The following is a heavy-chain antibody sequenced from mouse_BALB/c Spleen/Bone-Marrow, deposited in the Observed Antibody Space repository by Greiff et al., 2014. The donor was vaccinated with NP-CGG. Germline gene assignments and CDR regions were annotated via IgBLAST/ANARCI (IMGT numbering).Heavy chain of an antibody. V-gene: IGHV1-87*01. Sequence: QVQLQQSGAELARPGASVKLPCKASGYNFTTHWMQWVKQRPGQGLEWIGAIYPGDGDTRYTQKFKGKATLTADKSSSTAYMQLSDLASEDSALYYCAGGDYGYHWYFDVWGAGTTVTVSS. J-gene: IGHJ1*01. CDR1: GYNFTTHW. CDR3: AGGDYGYHWYFDV. CDR2: IYPGDGDT. D-gene: IGHD1-2*01.